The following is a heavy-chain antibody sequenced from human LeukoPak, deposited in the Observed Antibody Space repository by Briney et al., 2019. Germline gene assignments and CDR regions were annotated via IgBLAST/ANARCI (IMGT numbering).Heavy chain of an antibody. V-gene: IGHV3-21*01. Sequence: GGSLTLSCAASGFSFSNYGMSWFRQAPGKGLEWVSSISSSSSYIYYADSVKGRFTISRDNAKNSLCLQMNSLRAEDTAVYYCARAEGDYLNYYGMDVWGQGTTVTVSS. CDR1: GFSFSNYG. CDR3: ARAEGDYLNYYGMDV. D-gene: IGHD4-17*01. J-gene: IGHJ6*02. CDR2: ISSSSSYI.